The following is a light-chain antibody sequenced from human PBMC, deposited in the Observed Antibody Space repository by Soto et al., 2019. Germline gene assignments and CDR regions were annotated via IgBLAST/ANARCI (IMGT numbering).Light chain of an antibody. J-gene: IGKJ1*01. CDR1: QSISTY. V-gene: IGKV1-39*01. CDR3: QHSYNTLWT. CDR2: GAS. Sequence: DGHMTQSPSALSASVGDRVTITCQASQSISTYLEWFHQKPGKAPKLLIYGASTLQSGVPARFSGSGSGTDFTLTIISLQPEDFAAYYCQHSYNTLWTLGQGTKVDIK.